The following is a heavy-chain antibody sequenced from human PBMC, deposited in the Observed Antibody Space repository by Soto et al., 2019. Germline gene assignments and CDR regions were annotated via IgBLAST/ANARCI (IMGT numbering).Heavy chain of an antibody. CDR2: ISGSGRNT. CDR1: GFTFSSNV. Sequence: HGGSLRLSCAASGFTFSSNVMRSVRQAPGMGLEWGSSISGSGRNTYYADSVKGRFTISRDNSKNTLYLQMNSLRAEDTAVYYCARALKGSEGYCYGMDVWGQGTTVTVSS. V-gene: IGHV3-23*01. D-gene: IGHD6-25*01. CDR3: ARALKGSEGYCYGMDV. J-gene: IGHJ6*02.